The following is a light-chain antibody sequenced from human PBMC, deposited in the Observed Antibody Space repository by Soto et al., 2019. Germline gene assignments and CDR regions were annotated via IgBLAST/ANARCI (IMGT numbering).Light chain of an antibody. V-gene: IGKV3-11*01. CDR2: DSS. CDR1: QSVSFY. CDR3: QQRGNWPLT. Sequence: EIVLTQSPASLSLSPGERATLSCRASQSVSFYLAWYQQKPGQAPRLLIYDSSNRATGIPARFSGSGSGTDFTLTISSLEPEDFAVYYCQQRGNWPLTFGGGTKVEI. J-gene: IGKJ4*01.